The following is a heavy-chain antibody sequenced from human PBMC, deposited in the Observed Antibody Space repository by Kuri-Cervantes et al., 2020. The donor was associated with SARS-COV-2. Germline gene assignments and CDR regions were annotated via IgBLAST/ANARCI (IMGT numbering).Heavy chain of an antibody. V-gene: IGHV1-69*06. CDR1: GGTFSSYA. CDR3: AREGAGTLYTSRYYGMDV. D-gene: IGHD3-10*01. CDR2: IIPIFGTA. J-gene: IGHJ6*02. Sequence: SVKVSCKASGGTFSSYAISWVRQAPGQGLEWMGGIIPIFGTATYAQKFQGRVTITADKSTSTAYMELSSLRSEDTAVYYCAREGAGTLYTSRYYGMDVWGQGTTVTVSS.